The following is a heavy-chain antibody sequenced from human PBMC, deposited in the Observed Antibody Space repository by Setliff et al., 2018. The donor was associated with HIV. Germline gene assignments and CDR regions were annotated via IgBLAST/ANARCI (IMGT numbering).Heavy chain of an antibody. CDR2: ISPYNGNT. V-gene: IGHV1-18*01. D-gene: IGHD2-2*01. CDR1: GYTFSNYG. CDR3: ARKPTGSPSDY. Sequence: GASVKVSCKSSGYTFSNYGISWVRQAPGQGLEWMGWISPYNGNTNYVQKLQGRVTITTDTSTITAYMELRSLRSDDTALYYCARKPTGSPSDYWGQGTLVTVSS. J-gene: IGHJ4*02.